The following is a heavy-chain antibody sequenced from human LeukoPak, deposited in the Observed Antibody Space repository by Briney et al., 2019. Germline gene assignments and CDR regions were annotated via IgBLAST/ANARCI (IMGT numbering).Heavy chain of an antibody. Sequence: GGSLRLSCIASGLTFRNYAMSWVRQASAKGLEWVAGMDQGGGFVQYADSVKGRFTISRDNSKNTLHLQMSSLRAEDTAVYYCAKDYRGSGEVGETGPLDYWGQGTLVTVSS. V-gene: IGHV3-23*01. CDR2: MDQGGGFV. J-gene: IGHJ4*02. CDR1: GLTFRNYA. CDR3: AKDYRGSGEVGETGPLDY. D-gene: IGHD1-14*01.